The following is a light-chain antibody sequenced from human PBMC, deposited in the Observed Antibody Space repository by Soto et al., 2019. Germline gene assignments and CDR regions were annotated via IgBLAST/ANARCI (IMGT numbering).Light chain of an antibody. V-gene: IGLV1-47*01. J-gene: IGLJ1*01. CDR1: SSNIGSNY. CDR2: RNN. Sequence: QSVLTQPPSASGTPGQRVTISCSGSSSNIGSNYVYWYQQLPGTAPKLLIYRNNQRPSGVPDRFSGSKSGTSASLAISGLRSEDEADYYCSSYSTSFFYVFGTGTKVTVL. CDR3: SSYSTSFFYV.